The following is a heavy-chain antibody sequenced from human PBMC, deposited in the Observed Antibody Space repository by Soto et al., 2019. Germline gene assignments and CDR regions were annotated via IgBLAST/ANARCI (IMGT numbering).Heavy chain of an antibody. V-gene: IGHV1-46*01. CDR2: INPSGGST. J-gene: IGHJ6*02. Sequence: ASVKVSCKASGYTFTSYYMHCVRQAPGQGLEWMGIINPSGGSTSYAQKFQGRVTMTRDTSTSTVYMELSSLRSEDTAVYYCARESAQYYDFWSGYPPLADYYYGMDVWGQGTTVTVSS. CDR1: GYTFTSYY. D-gene: IGHD3-3*01. CDR3: ARESAQYYDFWSGYPPLADYYYGMDV.